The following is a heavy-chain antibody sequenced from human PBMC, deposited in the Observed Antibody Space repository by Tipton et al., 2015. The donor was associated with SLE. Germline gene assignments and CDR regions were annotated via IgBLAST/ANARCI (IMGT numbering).Heavy chain of an antibody. CDR2: MYHSGIT. CDR1: GGSIRTYY. D-gene: IGHD5-12*01. CDR3: ARMLVRLSDYDSLFDY. V-gene: IGHV4-59*01. Sequence: LVQPSETLSLTCSVSGGSIRTYYWSWMRQPPGKGLEWIGYMYHSGITNYNPSLKSRLTMSVNTSKNLFSLKLSSVTAADTAVYYCARMLVRLSDYDSLFDYWGQGTLVTVSS. J-gene: IGHJ4*02.